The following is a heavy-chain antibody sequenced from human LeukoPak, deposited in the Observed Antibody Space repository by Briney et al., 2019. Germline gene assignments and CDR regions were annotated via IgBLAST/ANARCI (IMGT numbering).Heavy chain of an antibody. CDR1: GGSISTSRYY. CDR2: IYYSGTT. J-gene: IGHJ4*02. D-gene: IGHD3-9*01. Sequence: SETLSLTCTVSGGSISTSRYYWGWIRQPPGKGLEWIGSIYYSGTTYYNPSLKSRVTISVDTSKNQFSLKLSSVTAADTAVYYCAKTEGYDILTGERRDFDYWGQGTLVTVSS. V-gene: IGHV4-39*01. CDR3: AKTEGYDILTGERRDFDY.